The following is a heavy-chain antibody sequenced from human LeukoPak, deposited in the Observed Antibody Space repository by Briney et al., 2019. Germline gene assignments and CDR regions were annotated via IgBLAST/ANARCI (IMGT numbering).Heavy chain of an antibody. CDR3: ARGSIAAADSFDY. D-gene: IGHD6-13*01. CDR1: GGSFSGYY. CDR2: INHSGST. J-gene: IGHJ4*02. Sequence: SETLSLTCAVYGGSFSGYYWSWIRQPPGKGLEWIGEINHSGSTNYNPSLKSRVTISVDTSKNQFSLKLSSVTAADTAVYYCARGSIAAADSFDYWDQGTLVTVSS. V-gene: IGHV4-34*01.